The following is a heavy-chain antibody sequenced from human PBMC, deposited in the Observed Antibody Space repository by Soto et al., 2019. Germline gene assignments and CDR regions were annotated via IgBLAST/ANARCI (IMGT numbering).Heavy chain of an antibody. CDR3: AKGPSPDCGGDCYSTYYFYY. J-gene: IGHJ4*02. Sequence: PGGSLRLSCAASGFTFSSYAMSWVRQAPGKGLEWVSAISGSGGSTYYADSVKGRFTISRDNSKNTLYLQMNSLRAEDTAVYYCAKGPSPDCGGDCYSTYYFYYWGQGTLVTVSS. D-gene: IGHD2-21*02. CDR2: ISGSGGST. V-gene: IGHV3-23*01. CDR1: GFTFSSYA.